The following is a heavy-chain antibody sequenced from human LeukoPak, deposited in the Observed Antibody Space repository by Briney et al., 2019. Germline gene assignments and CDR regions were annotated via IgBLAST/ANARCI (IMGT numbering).Heavy chain of an antibody. V-gene: IGHV3-33*01. CDR2: IWYDGSNK. Sequence: GRSLRLSCAASGFTFSTSGMHWVRQAPGKGLEWVAVIWYDGSNKHYAESVKGRFSISRDNSKSTLYLQMNSLRAEDTAVYYCARARGVSTGYRPIDYWGQGTLVTVSS. J-gene: IGHJ4*02. CDR3: ARARGVSTGYRPIDY. CDR1: GFTFSTSG. D-gene: IGHD3-22*01.